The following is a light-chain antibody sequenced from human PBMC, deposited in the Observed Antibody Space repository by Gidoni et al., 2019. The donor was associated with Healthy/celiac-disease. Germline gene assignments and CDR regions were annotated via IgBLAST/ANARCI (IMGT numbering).Light chain of an antibody. CDR1: QSISSY. CDR2: AAS. V-gene: IGKV1-39*01. Sequence: DIQMTHSPSSLSASVGDRVTITCRASQSISSYLNWYQQKPGKAPKRLIYAASSMQSGVLSRCSGSGAGTDVTITISSRQPEDVVTYYCQQSYSTPPNTFGPGTKVDIK. CDR3: QQSYSTPPNT. J-gene: IGKJ3*01.